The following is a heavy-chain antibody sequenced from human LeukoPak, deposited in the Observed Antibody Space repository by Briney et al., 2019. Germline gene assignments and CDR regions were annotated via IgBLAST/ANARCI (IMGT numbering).Heavy chain of an antibody. CDR2: IIPILGIA. J-gene: IGHJ5*02. V-gene: IGHV1-69*04. CDR1: GGTFSSYA. CDR3: ARDHRGRPDLVAATLNWFDP. D-gene: IGHD2-15*01. Sequence: SLKVSCKASGGTFSSYAISCVRQAPEQGLEWMGRIIPILGIARDAKNCPGSVTITEDKSTSTAYMELSSLSSEDTAVYYCARDHRGRPDLVAATLNWFDPWGQGTLVTVSS.